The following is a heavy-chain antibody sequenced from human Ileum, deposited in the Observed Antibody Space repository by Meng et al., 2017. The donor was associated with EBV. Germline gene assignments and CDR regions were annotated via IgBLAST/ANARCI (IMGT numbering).Heavy chain of an antibody. J-gene: IGHJ4*02. D-gene: IGHD1-26*01. CDR3: VRGGTYYLSY. V-gene: IGHV4-4*02. Sequence: QVPLQEAVPGLVKPSETLSPTCASSCGSISSDYWWSWVRQSPEKGLEWIGEMYPTGPTYYNPSLKGRVSISIDKSKNQLSLKLNSVTAADTAVYYCVRGGTYYLSYWGQGSLVTVSS. CDR2: MYPTGPT. CDR1: CGSISSDYW.